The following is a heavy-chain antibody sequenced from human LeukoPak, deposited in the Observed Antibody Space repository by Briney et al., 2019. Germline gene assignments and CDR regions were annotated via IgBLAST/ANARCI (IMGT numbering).Heavy chain of an antibody. CDR2: IKQDGSEK. Sequence: GGSLRLSCAAPGFTFSSYWMSWVRQAPGKGLEWVANIKQDGSEKYYVDSVKGRFTISRDNAKNSLYLQMNSLRAEDTAVYYCAKDYDILTGGGTFDYWGQGTLVTVSS. V-gene: IGHV3-7*01. D-gene: IGHD3-9*01. CDR3: AKDYDILTGGGTFDY. CDR1: GFTFSSYW. J-gene: IGHJ4*02.